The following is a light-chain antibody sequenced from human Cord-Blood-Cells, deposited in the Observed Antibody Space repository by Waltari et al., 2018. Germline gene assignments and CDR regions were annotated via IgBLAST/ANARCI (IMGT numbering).Light chain of an antibody. Sequence: EIVMTQPPATLSASPGQRVTLSCRASQSVSSNLAWYQQKPGQAPRLLIYGASTRATGIPARFSGSGSGTEFTLTISSLQSEDFAVYYCQQYNNWPPLTFGGGTKVEIK. CDR1: QSVSSN. V-gene: IGKV3-15*01. J-gene: IGKJ4*01. CDR2: GAS. CDR3: QQYNNWPPLT.